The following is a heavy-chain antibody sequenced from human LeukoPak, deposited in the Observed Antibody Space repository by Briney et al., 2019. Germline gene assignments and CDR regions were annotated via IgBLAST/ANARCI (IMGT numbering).Heavy chain of an antibody. CDR3: VRRTASDF. V-gene: IGHV3-23*01. D-gene: IGHD2-21*02. Sequence: PGGYLRLSCAASGFTFTSYVMSWVRQAPGKGLEWVASVGGGGDYTYYSDSVKGRFTISRDNSENTVYLQMESLRAEDTAVYYCVRRTASDFWGQGALVTVSS. CDR2: VGGGGDYT. CDR1: GFTFTSYV. J-gene: IGHJ4*02.